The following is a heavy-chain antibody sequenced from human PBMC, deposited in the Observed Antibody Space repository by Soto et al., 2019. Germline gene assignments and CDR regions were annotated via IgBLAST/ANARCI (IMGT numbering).Heavy chain of an antibody. Sequence: VASVKVSCKASGGTFSSYRINWVRQAPGQGLEWVGGIVPIYRTADYAQKFQGRVTITADESARTSYMELRSRKSQDTAVYYCVRDSGAKLSSSWGQGTLVTVSS. CDR2: IVPIYRTA. CDR3: VRDSGAKLSSS. V-gene: IGHV1-69*13. J-gene: IGHJ4*02. CDR1: GGTFSSYR. D-gene: IGHD6-13*01.